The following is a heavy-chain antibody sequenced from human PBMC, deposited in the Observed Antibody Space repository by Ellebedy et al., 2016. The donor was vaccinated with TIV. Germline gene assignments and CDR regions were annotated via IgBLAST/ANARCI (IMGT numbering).Heavy chain of an antibody. D-gene: IGHD4-17*01. J-gene: IGHJ4*02. Sequence: GGSLRLSCAASGFTFSSGAMHWVRQAPGKGLEWVAVISYDGSNKYYADSVKGRFTISRDNSKNTLYLQMNSLGVEDTAVYYCARWPSGDAPLDYWGQGTLVTVSS. CDR1: GFTFSSGA. V-gene: IGHV3-30-3*01. CDR3: ARWPSGDAPLDY. CDR2: ISYDGSNK.